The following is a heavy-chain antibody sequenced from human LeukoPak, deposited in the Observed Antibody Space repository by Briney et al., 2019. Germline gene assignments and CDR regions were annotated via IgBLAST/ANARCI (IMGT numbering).Heavy chain of an antibody. V-gene: IGHV4-4*07. J-gene: IGHJ3*02. CDR3: ARDWYYYDSRDGGDAFDI. CDR1: GGSISSYY. CDR2: IYTSGST. Sequence: SETLSLTCTVSGGSISSYYWSWIRQPAGKGLEWIGRIYTSGSTNYNPSLKSRVTMSVDASKNQFSLKLSSVTAADTAVYYCARDWYYYDSRDGGDAFDIWGQGTMVTVSS. D-gene: IGHD3-22*01.